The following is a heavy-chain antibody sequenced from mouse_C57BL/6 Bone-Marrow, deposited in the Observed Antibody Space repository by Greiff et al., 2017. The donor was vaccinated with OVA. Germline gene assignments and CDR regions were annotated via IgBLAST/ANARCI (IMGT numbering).Heavy chain of an antibody. Sequence: QVQLQQSGAELARPGASVKLSCKASGYTFTSYGISWVKQRTGQGLEWIGEIYPRSGNTYYNEKFKGKATLTADKSSSTAYMELRSLTSEDSAVYFCARQGGSNWYFDVWGTGTTVTVSS. CDR1: GYTFTSYG. CDR3: ARQGGSNWYFDV. J-gene: IGHJ1*03. D-gene: IGHD1-1*01. V-gene: IGHV1-81*01. CDR2: IYPRSGNT.